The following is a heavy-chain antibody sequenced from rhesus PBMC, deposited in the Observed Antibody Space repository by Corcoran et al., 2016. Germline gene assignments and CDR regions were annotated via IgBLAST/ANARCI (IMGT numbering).Heavy chain of an antibody. D-gene: IGHD4-17*01. CDR3: ARWIYGGGMDHFDY. V-gene: IGHV4-173*01. Sequence: QLQIQESDPGLVKPSETLSLICTVSGGSISCDWWSWIRQPPGKGMEWIGRISGGGVTDNSNRPLESRVTISVDTSKNQWSLKMNSVTAADTAVYYCARWIYGGGMDHFDYWGRGVLVTVSS. CDR2: ISGGGVTD. J-gene: IGHJ4*01. CDR1: GGSISCDW.